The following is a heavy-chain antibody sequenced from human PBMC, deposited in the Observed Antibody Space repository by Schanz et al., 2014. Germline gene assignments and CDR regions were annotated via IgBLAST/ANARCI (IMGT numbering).Heavy chain of an antibody. CDR2: ISGSGETT. V-gene: IGHV3-23*04. CDR3: ARENLNWEAFDI. D-gene: IGHD7-27*01. CDR1: GFTFRTYG. J-gene: IGHJ3*02. Sequence: VHLVESGGGVVQPGGSLRLSCAASGFTFRTYGMHWVRQAPGKGLEWVSAISGSGETTYYADSVKGRFTISRDNSKNALYLQMNSLRAEDTAVYYCARENLNWEAFDIWGQGTVVTVSS.